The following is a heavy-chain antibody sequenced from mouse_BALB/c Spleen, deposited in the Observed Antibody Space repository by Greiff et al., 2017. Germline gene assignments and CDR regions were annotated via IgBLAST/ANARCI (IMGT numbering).Heavy chain of an antibody. CDR1: GDSITSGY. J-gene: IGHJ4*01. D-gene: IGHD2-14*01. Sequence: EVQVVESGPSLVKPSQTLSLTCSVTGDSITSGYWNWIRKFPGNKLEYMGYISYSGSTYYNPSLKSRISITRDTSKNQYYLQLNSVTTEDTATYYCARGGTYYRYDVAMDYWGQGTSVTVSS. CDR2: ISYSGST. V-gene: IGHV3-8*02. CDR3: ARGGTYYRYDVAMDY.